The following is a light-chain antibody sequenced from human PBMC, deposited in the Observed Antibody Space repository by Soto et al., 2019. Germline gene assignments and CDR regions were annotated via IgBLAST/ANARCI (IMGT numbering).Light chain of an antibody. CDR1: QDIKNY. V-gene: IGKV1-33*01. J-gene: IGKJ5*01. CDR2: DAS. CDR3: QQYETHIS. Sequence: DIQMTQSPSSLSASVGDRVTITCQASQDIKNYLNWYQQKSGQAPKLLILDASKLETGVPSRFSGSGSGTDFTFTITSLQPEDIATYYCQQYETHISFGQGTRLENK.